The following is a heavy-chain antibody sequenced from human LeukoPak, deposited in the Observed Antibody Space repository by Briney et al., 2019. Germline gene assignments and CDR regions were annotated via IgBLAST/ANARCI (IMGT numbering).Heavy chain of an antibody. D-gene: IGHD2-2*01. Sequence: ASVKVSCKASGYTFTGYYMHWVRQAPGQGLEWMGWINPNSGGANYAQKFQGRVTMTRDTSISTAYMELSRLRSDDTAVYYCARDSSTSYYYYGMDVWGQGTTVTVSS. V-gene: IGHV1-2*02. CDR2: INPNSGGA. J-gene: IGHJ6*02. CDR1: GYTFTGYY. CDR3: ARDSSTSYYYYGMDV.